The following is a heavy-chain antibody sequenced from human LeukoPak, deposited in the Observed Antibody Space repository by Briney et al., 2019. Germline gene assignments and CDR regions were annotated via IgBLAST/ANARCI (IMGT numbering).Heavy chain of an antibody. Sequence: ASVKVSCKASGYTFTGYYMHWVRQAPGQGLEWMGWINPNSGGTNYAQKFQGRVTMTRDTSISTAYMELSRLRSDDTAVYYCARDHLLWFGESKFDYWGQGTLVSVSS. J-gene: IGHJ4*02. CDR2: INPNSGGT. CDR1: GYTFTGYY. CDR3: ARDHLLWFGESKFDY. D-gene: IGHD3-10*01. V-gene: IGHV1-2*02.